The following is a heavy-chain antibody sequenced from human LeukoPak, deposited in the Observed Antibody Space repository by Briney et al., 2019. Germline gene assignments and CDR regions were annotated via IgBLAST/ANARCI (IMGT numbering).Heavy chain of an antibody. V-gene: IGHV4-59*01. D-gene: IGHD1-7*01. CDR1: GGSISSYY. CDR3: AKTTPMAFDI. J-gene: IGHJ3*02. Sequence: PSETLSLTCTVSGGSISSYYWSWIRQPPGKGLEWIGYFFYIGSTNYNPSLKSRVIISTDTSKNEVSLSLSSVTAADTAVFYCAKTTPMAFDIWGQGTMVTVSS. CDR2: FFYIGST.